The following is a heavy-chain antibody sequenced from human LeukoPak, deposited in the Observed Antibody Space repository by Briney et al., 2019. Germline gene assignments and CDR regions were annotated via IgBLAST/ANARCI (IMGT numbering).Heavy chain of an antibody. CDR3: HGTYYDILIP. CDR2: IRYDGSNK. V-gene: IGHV3-30*02. J-gene: IGHJ5*02. D-gene: IGHD3-9*01. CDR1: GFTFSSYG. Sequence: GGSLRLSCAASGFTFSSYGMHWVRQAPGKGLEWVALIRYDGSNKYYADSVKGRFTISRDNSKNTLYLQMNSLRAEDTAVYYCHGTYYDILIPWGQGTLVTVSS.